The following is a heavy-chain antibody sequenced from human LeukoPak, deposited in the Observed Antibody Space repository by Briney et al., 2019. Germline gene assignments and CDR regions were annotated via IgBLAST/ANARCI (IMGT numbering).Heavy chain of an antibody. V-gene: IGHV4-39*01. J-gene: IGHJ4*02. Sequence: SSETLSLTCTVSGGSISSSSYYWGWIRQPPGKGLEWIGSIYYSGSTYYNPSLKSRVTISVDTSKNQFSLKLSSVTAADTAVYYCARAVGDGYHPGTIKYYFDYWGQGTLVTVSS. CDR1: GGSISSSSYY. CDR3: ARAVGDGYHPGTIKYYFDY. CDR2: IYYSGST. D-gene: IGHD5-24*01.